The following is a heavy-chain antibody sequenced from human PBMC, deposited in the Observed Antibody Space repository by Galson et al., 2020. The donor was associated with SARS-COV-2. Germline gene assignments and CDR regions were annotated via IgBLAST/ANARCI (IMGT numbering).Heavy chain of an antibody. CDR1: GFTFSDYD. Sequence: GESLKISCAASGFTFSDYDMHWVRQASGKSLEWVSLAGSVGDTYYLGSVKGRFIISRDNAKSSLYLQMNSLTAGDTAIYYCTRGQVGNAFDSWGQGTLVTVSS. J-gene: IGHJ3*02. CDR3: TRGQVGNAFDS. V-gene: IGHV3-13*01. CDR2: AGSVGDT. D-gene: IGHD1-26*01.